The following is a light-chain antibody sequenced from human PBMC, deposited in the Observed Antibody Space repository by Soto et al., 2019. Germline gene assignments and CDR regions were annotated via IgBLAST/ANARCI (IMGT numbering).Light chain of an antibody. J-gene: IGKJ3*01. CDR2: GAS. V-gene: IGKV3-20*01. CDR3: QKYGSLPST. Sequence: ESVWTQSPGTLSLSPGERATLSCRASQSVSSSYLAWYQQKPGQAPRLLIYGASSRATGIPDRFIGGGSGTDFTLTISSLEPEDFAVYYCQKYGSLPSTFGPGTKVDIK. CDR1: QSVSSSY.